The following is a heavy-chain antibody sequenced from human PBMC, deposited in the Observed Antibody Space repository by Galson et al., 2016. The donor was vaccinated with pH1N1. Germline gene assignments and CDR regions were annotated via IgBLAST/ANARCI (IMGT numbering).Heavy chain of an antibody. CDR3: ARVGDFWSYYYYNMDV. V-gene: IGHV3-23*01. D-gene: IGHD3-3*01. CDR2: IIASGGST. Sequence: SLRLSCAASGFTFSSYAMSWVRQAPGKGLEWVSAIIASGGSTYYADSVKGRFTISRDNSKNTLYLQMNSLRAEDTAVYYCARVGDFWSYYYYNMDVWGQGTTVTVSS. CDR1: GFTFSSYA. J-gene: IGHJ6*02.